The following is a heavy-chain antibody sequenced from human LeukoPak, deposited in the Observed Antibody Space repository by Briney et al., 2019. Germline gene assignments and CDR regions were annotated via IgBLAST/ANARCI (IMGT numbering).Heavy chain of an antibody. J-gene: IGHJ4*01. Sequence: ASVKVSCKASGYTFTGYYMHWVRQAPGQGLEWMGWINPNSGGTNYAQKFQGRVTMTRDTSISTAYMELSRLRSDDTAVYYCARGGYSGFSGGQENFDYWGQGTLVTVSS. CDR1: GYTFTGYY. CDR3: ARGGYSGFSGGQENFDY. CDR2: INPNSGGT. D-gene: IGHD5-12*01. V-gene: IGHV1-2*02.